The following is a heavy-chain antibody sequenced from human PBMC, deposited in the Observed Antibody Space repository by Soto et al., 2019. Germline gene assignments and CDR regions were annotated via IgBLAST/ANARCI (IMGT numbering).Heavy chain of an antibody. CDR1: GYTFNTYG. CDR3: ARDLPRIAARFFGRAV. D-gene: IGHD6-6*01. V-gene: IGHV1-18*04. CDR2: ISDYNGNT. Sequence: QVQLVQSGSEVKKPGASVKVSCKASGYTFNTYGISWVRQVPGQGPEWMGWISDYNGNTKYAQKSQGRATITTDGSTSTAYMELRSLTSDDTAVYYCARDLPRIAARFFGRAVGGQGTTVTVPS. J-gene: IGHJ6*02.